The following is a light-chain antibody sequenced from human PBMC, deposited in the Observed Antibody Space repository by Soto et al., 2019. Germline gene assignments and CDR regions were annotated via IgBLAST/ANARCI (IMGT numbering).Light chain of an antibody. V-gene: IGKV1-27*01. CDR3: QKYSSAPRET. Sequence: EILMTSSASSLSAYVGERVTITCRASQGISNDLAWYQQKPGKVPKLLIYAASTVQSGVPSRFSGSGSGTDFTLTISSLQPEDVATYFSQKYSSAPRETCGHGTKVDIK. CDR1: QGISND. J-gene: IGKJ1*01. CDR2: AAS.